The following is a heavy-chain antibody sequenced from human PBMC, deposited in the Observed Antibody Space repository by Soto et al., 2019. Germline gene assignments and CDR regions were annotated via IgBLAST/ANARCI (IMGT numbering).Heavy chain of an antibody. V-gene: IGHV4-39*01. CDR1: GGSISSSSYY. CDR2: IYYSGST. J-gene: IGHJ3*02. CDR3: ARHVVIYSSSWYGAFDI. D-gene: IGHD6-13*01. Sequence: SETLSLTCTVSGGSISSSSYYWGWIRQPPGKGLEWIGSIYYSGSTYYNPSLKSRVTISVDTSKNQFSLKLSSVTAADTAVYYCARHVVIYSSSWYGAFDIWGQGTMVTV.